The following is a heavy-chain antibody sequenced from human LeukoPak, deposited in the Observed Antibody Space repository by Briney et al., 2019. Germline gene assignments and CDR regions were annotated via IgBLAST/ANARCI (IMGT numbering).Heavy chain of an antibody. Sequence: PGGSLRLSCAASGFTFSSYGMHWVRQAPGKGLEWVAVISYDGNDKYYADSVKGRFTISRDSSKNTLYLQMNSLRSEDTAVYYCAKGCVSVAYLNYFDSWGQGTLVTVSS. CDR2: ISYDGNDK. V-gene: IGHV3-30*18. CDR3: AKGCVSVAYLNYFDS. CDR1: GFTFSSYG. J-gene: IGHJ4*02. D-gene: IGHD6-19*01.